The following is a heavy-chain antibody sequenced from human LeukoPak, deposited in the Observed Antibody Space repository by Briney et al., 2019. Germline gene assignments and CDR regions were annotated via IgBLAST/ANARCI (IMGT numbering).Heavy chain of an antibody. Sequence: GASVKVSCKASGYTFNNHYMYWVRQATGQGLEWMGWMKSNNGHTGYAQKFQGRVTMTRDTSISTAYMELSSLTFEDTAVYYCARGPPNWGMVGYWGQGTLVTVSS. CDR1: GYTFNNHY. D-gene: IGHD7-27*01. CDR3: ARGPPNWGMVGY. CDR2: MKSNNGHT. J-gene: IGHJ4*02. V-gene: IGHV1-8*02.